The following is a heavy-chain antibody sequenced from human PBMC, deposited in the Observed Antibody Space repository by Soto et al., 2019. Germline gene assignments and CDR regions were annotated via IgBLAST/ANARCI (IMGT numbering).Heavy chain of an antibody. D-gene: IGHD3-22*01. J-gene: IGHJ4*02. Sequence: QVQLVESGGGVVQPGRSLRLSCAASGFTFSSYGMHWVRQAPGKGLEWVAVISYDGSNKSYADSVKGRFTISRDNSKNTLYLQMNSLRAEDTAVYYCAKEDSSGYHWAFDYWGQGTLVTVSS. CDR3: AKEDSSGYHWAFDY. CDR1: GFTFSSYG. CDR2: ISYDGSNK. V-gene: IGHV3-30*18.